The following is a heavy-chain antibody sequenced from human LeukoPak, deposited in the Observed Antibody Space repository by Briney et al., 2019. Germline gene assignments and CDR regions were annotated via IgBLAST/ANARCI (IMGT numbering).Heavy chain of an antibody. Sequence: GGSLRLSCAASGFTFSSYSMNWVRQAPGKGLEWVSSISSSSSYIYYADSVKGRFTISRDNAKNSLYLQMNSLRAEDTAVYHCAKKSGDHFHFDFWGQGTLVTVSS. CDR2: ISSSSSYI. D-gene: IGHD2-21*01. CDR3: AKKSGDHFHFDF. J-gene: IGHJ4*02. V-gene: IGHV3-21*04. CDR1: GFTFSSYS.